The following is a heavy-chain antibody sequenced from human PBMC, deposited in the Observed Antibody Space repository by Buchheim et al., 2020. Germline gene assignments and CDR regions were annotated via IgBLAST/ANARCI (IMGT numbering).Heavy chain of an antibody. CDR1: GYSFTNYW. V-gene: IGHV5-51*01. Sequence: EVQLVQSGAEVKKPGESLKISCKVSGYSFTNYWIGWLRQMPGKGLEWMGIIYPDDSDTRYSPSFQGQVTISADKSISTAYPQWSNLKASDTAMYFCARVLIGAYEYYFDYWGQGTL. CDR3: ARVLIGAYEYYFDY. J-gene: IGHJ4*02. CDR2: IYPDDSDT. D-gene: IGHD5-12*01.